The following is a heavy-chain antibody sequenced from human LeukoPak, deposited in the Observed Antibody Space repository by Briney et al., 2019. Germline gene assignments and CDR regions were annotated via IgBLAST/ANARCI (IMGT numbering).Heavy chain of an antibody. V-gene: IGHV3-23*01. CDR1: GFTLSTYA. Sequence: GGSLRLSCAASGFTLSTYAMSWVRRTPGKGLEWVAATSSSDAGTYHADSVRGRFTISRDNSKNTLYLQMNSLRAEDTAVYYCAKDLIGWSFDYWGQGTLVTVSS. J-gene: IGHJ4*02. CDR2: TSSSDAGT. D-gene: IGHD2-15*01. CDR3: AKDLIGWSFDY.